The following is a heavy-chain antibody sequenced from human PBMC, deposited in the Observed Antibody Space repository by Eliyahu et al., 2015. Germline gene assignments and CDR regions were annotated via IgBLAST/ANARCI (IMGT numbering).Heavy chain of an antibody. CDR3: ATPRSIVVEPPAMPGAFEI. D-gene: IGHD2-2*01. CDR1: GYTLTELG. J-gene: IGHJ3*02. V-gene: IGHV1-24*01. CDR2: FDPEDAET. Sequence: QVQMVQSGAEVKKPGASVKVSCKVSGYTLTELGIHWVRQAPGKGLEWMGGFDPEDAETIYAQEFQGRVTMTEDTSTDTAYMEMSSLRSEDTAVYYCATPRSIVVEPPAMPGAFEIWGQGTMVTVSS.